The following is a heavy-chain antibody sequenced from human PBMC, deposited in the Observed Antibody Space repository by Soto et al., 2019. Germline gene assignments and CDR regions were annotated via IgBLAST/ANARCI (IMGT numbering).Heavy chain of an antibody. V-gene: IGHV3-21*03. D-gene: IGHD3-10*01. CDR1: GFTFSSYS. CDR2: LSSTGRDI. J-gene: IGHJ4*02. CDR3: STGLGTYYSRFDY. Sequence: PGGSLRLSCSASGFTFSSYSMGWARQAPGKGLEWVSSLSSTGRDIYYAAPVKGRFTISRDDSKNTLYLQMNSLKTEDTAVYYCSTGLGTYYSRFDYWGLGTLVTVSS.